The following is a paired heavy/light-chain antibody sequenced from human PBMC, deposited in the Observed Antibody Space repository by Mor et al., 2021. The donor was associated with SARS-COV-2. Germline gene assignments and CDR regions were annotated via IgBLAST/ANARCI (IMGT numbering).Light chain of an antibody. CDR1: QSVSSSY. J-gene: IGKJ4*01. CDR2: AGS. CDR3: QQYDSSPALT. Sequence: EIVLTQSPGTLSLSPGERATLSCRASQSVSSSYLAWYQQKPGQAPRLLIYAGSSRATDIPDRFSGSGSGTDFTLTISRLEPEDFAVYYCQQYDSSPALTFGGGTRVEIK. V-gene: IGKV3-20*01.
Heavy chain of an antibody. CDR3: ARGWYGCDGGRCTNYYFDS. CDR2: MHLGGGT. CDR1: GGSISTGGYS. J-gene: IGHJ4*02. D-gene: IGHD2-15*01. Sequence: QVQLQESGSGLVQPSQTLFLTCTVSGGSISTGGYSWSWIRQPPGKGLELIGYMHLGGGTYYNPSLKSRVSISVDTSKSQFSLRLSSVTAADTAVYYCARGWYGCDGGRCTNYYFDSWGQGTLVTVSS. V-gene: IGHV4-30-2*01.